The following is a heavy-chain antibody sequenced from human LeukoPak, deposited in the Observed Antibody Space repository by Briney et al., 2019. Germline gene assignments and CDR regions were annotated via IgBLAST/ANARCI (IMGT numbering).Heavy chain of an antibody. J-gene: IGHJ5*02. V-gene: IGHV3-33*01. D-gene: IGHD2-15*01. CDR3: ARVHSDSWNWVDP. CDR2: RWYDGSKR. Sequence: GGSLRLSCAASGFTFSRYGMHWVRQAPGTGLGWVAVRWYDGSKRYYSNSVNGRLTISRDNSQNTLYLQMNSLRAEDTGVYYCARVHSDSWNWVDPWGQGTLVIVSS. CDR1: GFTFSRYG.